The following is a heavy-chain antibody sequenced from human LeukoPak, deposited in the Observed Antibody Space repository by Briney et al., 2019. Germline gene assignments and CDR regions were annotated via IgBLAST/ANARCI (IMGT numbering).Heavy chain of an antibody. CDR3: ATYCSGGSCYSGLY. D-gene: IGHD2-15*01. Sequence: PGGSLRLSCAASGFTFSSYAMTWVRQAPGKGLEWVSTLSSSGGSTYYADSVKGRFTISRDNSKNTLCLQIKRLRAEDTAVYYCATYCSGGSCYSGLYWGQGTLVTVSS. V-gene: IGHV3-23*01. CDR1: GFTFSSYA. CDR2: LSSSGGST. J-gene: IGHJ4*02.